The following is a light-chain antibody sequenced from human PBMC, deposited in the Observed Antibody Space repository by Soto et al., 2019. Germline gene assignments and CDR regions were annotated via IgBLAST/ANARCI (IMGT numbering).Light chain of an antibody. CDR2: GTS. J-gene: IGKJ1*01. V-gene: IGKV1-5*01. CDR1: QTITTY. CDR3: QHYNSYSEA. Sequence: DIQMTQSPSSLSASIGDRVTITCRASQTITTYLNWYQQRPGKAPNLLIYGTSSLQSGVPSRFSGGGSETEFTLTISSLQPDDFATYYCQHYNSYSEAFGQGTKVELK.